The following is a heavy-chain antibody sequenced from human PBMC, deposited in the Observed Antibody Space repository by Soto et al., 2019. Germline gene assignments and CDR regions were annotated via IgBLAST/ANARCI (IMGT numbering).Heavy chain of an antibody. CDR3: AKDLSSGIAVARSNFDY. V-gene: IGHV3-23*01. CDR1: EVTFSNYA. CDR2: SSGSGGST. J-gene: IGHJ4*02. D-gene: IGHD6-19*01. Sequence: GGSLRLSCAASEVTFSNYAMSWVRQAPGKGLEWVSSSSGSGGSTYYADSVKGRFTISRDNSKNTLYLQINSLRAEDTAVYYCAKDLSSGIAVARSNFDYWGQGTLVTVSS.